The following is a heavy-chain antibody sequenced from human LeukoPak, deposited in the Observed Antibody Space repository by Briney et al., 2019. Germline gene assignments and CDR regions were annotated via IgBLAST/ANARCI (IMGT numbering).Heavy chain of an antibody. Sequence: GGSLRLSCAASGFTFSNNAMHWVRQAPGKGLEWVSVISYDGIYKYYADSVKGRFTISRDNSKNTLYLEMNSLRGEDTAVYYCARDGPGIAVAASGGVDYWGQGTLVTVSS. V-gene: IGHV3-30*04. CDR1: GFTFSNNA. CDR2: ISYDGIYK. D-gene: IGHD6-19*01. J-gene: IGHJ4*02. CDR3: ARDGPGIAVAASGGVDY.